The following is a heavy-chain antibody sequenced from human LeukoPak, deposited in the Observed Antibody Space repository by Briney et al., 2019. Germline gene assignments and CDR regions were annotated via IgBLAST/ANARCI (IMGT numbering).Heavy chain of an antibody. CDR2: IYSGGST. J-gene: IGHJ4*02. Sequence: GGSLRLSCAASGFTFSSNYMSWVRQAPGKGLEWVSVIYSGGSTYYADSVKGRFTISRDNSKNTLYLQMNSLRAEDTAVYYCAKDGGYYGSGTPRTLLDYWGQGTLVTVSS. V-gene: IGHV3-66*02. CDR1: GFTFSSNY. D-gene: IGHD3-10*01. CDR3: AKDGGYYGSGTPRTLLDY.